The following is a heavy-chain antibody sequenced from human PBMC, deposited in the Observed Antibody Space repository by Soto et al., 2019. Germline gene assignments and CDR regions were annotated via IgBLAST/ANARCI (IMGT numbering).Heavy chain of an antibody. D-gene: IGHD6-25*01. V-gene: IGHV2-5*01. Sequence: QSTLKESGPTLVRPTQTLTLTCSFSGFSLSTSGVGVGWIRQPPGKDLEWLAHIYWNGDEHYRPSLKSRLSLTKDTSIIQVVLTRTNMDPVDTATYYCARGLAALPVFAFDIWGQGTMVTVSS. CDR1: GFSLSTSGVG. J-gene: IGHJ3*02. CDR3: ARGLAALPVFAFDI. CDR2: IYWNGDE.